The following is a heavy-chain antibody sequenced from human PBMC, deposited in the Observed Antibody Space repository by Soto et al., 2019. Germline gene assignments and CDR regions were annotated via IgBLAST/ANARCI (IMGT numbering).Heavy chain of an antibody. CDR3: ARGGRGVVVPAATPLGNWFDP. V-gene: IGHV4-61*08. CDR1: GASISSGGY. J-gene: IGHJ5*02. CDR2: IYYSGRT. Sequence: PSETLSLTCTVSGASISSGGYWSSIRQHPGKGLEWIGYIYYSGRTYYNPSLNSRVTISVDTSKNQFSLKLSSVTAADTAVYYCARGGRGVVVPAATPLGNWFDPWGQGTLVTVSS. D-gene: IGHD2-2*01.